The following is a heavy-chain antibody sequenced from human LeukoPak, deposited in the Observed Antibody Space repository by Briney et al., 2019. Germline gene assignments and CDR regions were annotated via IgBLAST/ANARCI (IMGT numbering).Heavy chain of an antibody. Sequence: SETLSLTCTVSGGSIRNYYWSWIRQPAGKGLEWIGRINTSGSTDYNPSLKSRVTMSVDTSKNQFSLNLRSLTAADTAVYYCARSRGTTLVTRFDYWGQGTLVTVSS. D-gene: IGHD5-18*01. J-gene: IGHJ4*02. CDR1: GGSIRNYY. CDR2: INTSGST. V-gene: IGHV4-4*07. CDR3: ARSRGTTLVTRFDY.